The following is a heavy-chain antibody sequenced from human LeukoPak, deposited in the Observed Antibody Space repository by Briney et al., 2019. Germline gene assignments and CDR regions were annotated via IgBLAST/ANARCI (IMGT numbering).Heavy chain of an antibody. D-gene: IGHD3-22*01. J-gene: IGHJ4*02. V-gene: IGHV4-4*07. CDR2: IYTSGST. CDR3: ARAQLGDTYYYDSSGYYFDY. CDR1: GGSISSYY. Sequence: SETLSLTCTVSGGSISSYYWSWIRQPAGKGLGWIGRIYTSGSTNYDPSLKSRVTMSVDTSKNQFSLKLSSVTAADTAVYYCARAQLGDTYYYDSSGYYFDYWGQGTLVTVSS.